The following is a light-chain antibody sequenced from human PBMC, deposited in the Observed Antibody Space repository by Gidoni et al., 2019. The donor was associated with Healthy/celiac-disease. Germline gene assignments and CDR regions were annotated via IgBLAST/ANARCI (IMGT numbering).Light chain of an antibody. J-gene: IGKJ1*01. CDR2: WAS. CDR1: QSVLYSSNNKNY. Sequence: DIVMTQSPDSLAVSLGERATINCKSSQSVLYSSNNKNYLAWYQQKPGQPPKLLIYWASTRESGVPDRFSGSGSGTDFTLTISSLQAEDVAVYYCQQYYGTSRKFGQGTKVEIK. CDR3: QQYYGTSRK. V-gene: IGKV4-1*01.